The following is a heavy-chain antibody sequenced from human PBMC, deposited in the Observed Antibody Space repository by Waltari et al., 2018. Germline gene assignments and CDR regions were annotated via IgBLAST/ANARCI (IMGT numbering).Heavy chain of an antibody. CDR1: GFPFSDHY. J-gene: IGHJ4*02. Sequence: EVQLVESGGGLVQPGGSLRLSCVISGFPFSDHYMEWVRQPPGMGLEWVGRSTNKATSYTTIYAASVKGRFSVSRDDSKNSLYLQMDSLKTEDTAVYYCVRGKKGFDYWGQGALVIVSS. V-gene: IGHV3-72*01. CDR2: STNKATSYTT. CDR3: VRGKKGFDY.